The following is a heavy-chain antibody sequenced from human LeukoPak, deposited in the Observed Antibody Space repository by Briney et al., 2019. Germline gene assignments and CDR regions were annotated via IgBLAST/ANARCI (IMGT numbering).Heavy chain of an antibody. CDR2: IYYSGST. D-gene: IGHD3-16*02. CDR3: ARAVPGNYDYVWGSYRYIPTFDY. V-gene: IGHV4-59*01. J-gene: IGHJ4*02. Sequence: PSETLSLTCTVSGGSISSYYWSWIRQPPGKGLERIGYIYYSGSTNYNPSLRSRVTISVDTSKNQFSLKLSSVTAADTAVYYCARAVPGNYDYVWGSYRYIPTFDYWGQGTLVTVSS. CDR1: GGSISSYY.